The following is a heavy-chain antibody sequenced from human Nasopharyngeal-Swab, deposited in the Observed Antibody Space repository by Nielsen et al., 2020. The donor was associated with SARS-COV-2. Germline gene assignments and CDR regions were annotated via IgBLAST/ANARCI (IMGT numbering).Heavy chain of an antibody. CDR1: GFSFRTYW. D-gene: IGHD2-15*01. V-gene: IGHV3-74*01. J-gene: IGHJ4*02. Sequence: GGSLRLSCAASGFSFRTYWMHWVRQSPGKGLLWVSRIDTGGAITNYADSVKGRFTISRDNAKNTLYLQMNSLRADDTAVYYCARDVGGRDNYWGQGALVTVSS. CDR2: IDTGGAIT. CDR3: ARDVGGRDNY.